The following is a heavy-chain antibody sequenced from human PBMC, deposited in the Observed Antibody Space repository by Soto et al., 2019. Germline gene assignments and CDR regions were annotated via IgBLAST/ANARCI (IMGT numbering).Heavy chain of an antibody. V-gene: IGHV1-18*04. CDR1: GYTFTNYG. CDR2: ISAYNGDT. J-gene: IGHJ4*02. Sequence: SVKVSFKTSGYTFTNYGITWVRQAPGQGLKWMGWISAYNGDTNYAQKFQGRVIMTTDTSTTTAYMELRSLRSDDTAVYYCARGPAGGLRGGVSYWGQGTLVTVSS. CDR3: ARGPAGGLRGGVSY. D-gene: IGHD2-15*01.